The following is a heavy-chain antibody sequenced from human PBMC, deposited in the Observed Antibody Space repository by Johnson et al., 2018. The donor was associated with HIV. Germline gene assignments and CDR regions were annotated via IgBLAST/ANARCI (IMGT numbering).Heavy chain of an antibody. D-gene: IGHD2-8*02. CDR1: GFTFSDYY. Sequence: QVQLVESGGGLVQPGGSLRLSCAASGFTFSDYYMSWIRQAPGKGLAWVSYISSSGSTIYYADSVKGRFTISRDNAKNSLYLQINSLRAEDTAVYYCARDICTGGVCYDAFDIWGQGTMVTVSS. CDR3: ARDICTGGVCYDAFDI. CDR2: ISSSGSTI. J-gene: IGHJ3*02. V-gene: IGHV3-11*04.